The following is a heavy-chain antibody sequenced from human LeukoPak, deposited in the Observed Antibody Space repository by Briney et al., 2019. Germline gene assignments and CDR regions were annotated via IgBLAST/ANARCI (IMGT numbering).Heavy chain of an antibody. D-gene: IGHD3-16*01. CDR1: GGSFSGYY. Sequence: SETLSLTCAVYGGSFSGYYWSWIRQPPGKGLEWIGEINHSGSTNYNPSLKSRVTISVDTSKNLFSLKLSSVTAADTAVYYCARLGFGMVDYWGQGTLVTVSS. CDR2: INHSGST. CDR3: ARLGFGMVDY. V-gene: IGHV4-34*01. J-gene: IGHJ4*02.